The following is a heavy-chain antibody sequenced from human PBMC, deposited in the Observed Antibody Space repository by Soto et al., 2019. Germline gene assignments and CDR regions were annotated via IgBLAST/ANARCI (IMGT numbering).Heavy chain of an antibody. V-gene: IGHV4-31*03. J-gene: IGHJ6*02. Sequence: SETLSLTCTVSVGSIISGGYYWSWIRQHPGKGLEWIGYIYYSGSTYYNPSLKSRVTISVDTSKNQFSLKLSSVTAADTAVYYCARDQLHGRVYGMDVWGQGTTVTVSS. D-gene: IGHD1-1*01. CDR2: IYYSGST. CDR1: VGSIISGGYY. CDR3: ARDQLHGRVYGMDV.